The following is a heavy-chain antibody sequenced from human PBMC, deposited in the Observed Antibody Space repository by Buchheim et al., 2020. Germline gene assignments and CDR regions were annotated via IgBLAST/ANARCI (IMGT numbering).Heavy chain of an antibody. Sequence: EVQLLESGGGLVQPGGSLRLSCAASGFTFSSYAMSWVRQAPGKGLEWVSAISGSGGSTYYADSVKGRFTISRDNSKNTLYLQMNSLRAEDTAVYYCAKDRGDYYDSSGYYYGDAFDIWGQGT. CDR3: AKDRGDYYDSSGYYYGDAFDI. CDR1: GFTFSSYA. V-gene: IGHV3-23*01. J-gene: IGHJ3*02. CDR2: ISGSGGST. D-gene: IGHD3-22*01.